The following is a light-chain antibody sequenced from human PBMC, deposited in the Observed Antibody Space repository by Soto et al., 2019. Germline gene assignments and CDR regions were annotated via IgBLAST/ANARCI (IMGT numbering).Light chain of an antibody. V-gene: IGKV1-5*01. CDR3: QQYSTYSWT. Sequence: DVPMTQYTSPLSASVGDRVSITCRASQSIDRWLAWYQQKPGKAPKLVIYDGSTLESRVPSRFSVSGSGTEFTLTITSLQPDDFATYYCQQYSTYSWTFGQGTKVDI. J-gene: IGKJ1*01. CDR2: DGS. CDR1: QSIDRW.